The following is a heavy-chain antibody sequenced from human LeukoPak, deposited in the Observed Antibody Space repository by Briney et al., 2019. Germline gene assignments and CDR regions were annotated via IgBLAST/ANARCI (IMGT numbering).Heavy chain of an antibody. D-gene: IGHD3-3*01. CDR3: ARITMGATSANFYYYFLDA. CDR1: GFTFSGYT. V-gene: IGHV3-64*02. CDR2: IISHGGST. J-gene: IGHJ6*03. Sequence: GGSLRLSCAASGFTFSGYTLHWVRQAPGKGLEYFSAIISHGGSTLYEDPVKGRFTVSRDNSKNTLYLQMDSLRAEDMAVYYCARITMGATSANFYYYFLDAWGKGTTVTVSS.